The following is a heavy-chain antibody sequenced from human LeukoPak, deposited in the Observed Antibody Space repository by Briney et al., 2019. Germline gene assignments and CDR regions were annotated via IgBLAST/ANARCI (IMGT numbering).Heavy chain of an antibody. CDR2: ISGDGGST. D-gene: IGHD2-21*02. CDR3: AKEVVTATSYYYYGMDV. CDR1: GFTFDDYA. Sequence: GGSLRRSCAASGFTFDDYAMHWVRQAPGKGLEWVSLISGDGGSTYYADSVKGRFTISRDNSKNSLYLQMNSLRTEDTALYYCAKEVVTATSYYYYGMDVWGQGTTVTVSS. V-gene: IGHV3-43*02. J-gene: IGHJ6*02.